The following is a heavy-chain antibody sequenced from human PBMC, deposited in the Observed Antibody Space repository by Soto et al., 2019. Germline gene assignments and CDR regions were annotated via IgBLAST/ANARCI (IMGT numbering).Heavy chain of an antibody. CDR3: AKDFDCDETSHCPNDY. Sequence: EVHLLESGGGLVQPGESLRLSCVASGFSFSSYGMSWVRQAPGKGLEWASIISGSGDAKYYADSGKGRFTISRDNSKNTMYLQMDSLRAEDTAVYYCAKDFDCDETSHCPNDYWGQGTLVTVSS. CDR2: ISGSGDAK. V-gene: IGHV3-23*01. D-gene: IGHD2-21*01. J-gene: IGHJ4*02. CDR1: GFSFSSYG.